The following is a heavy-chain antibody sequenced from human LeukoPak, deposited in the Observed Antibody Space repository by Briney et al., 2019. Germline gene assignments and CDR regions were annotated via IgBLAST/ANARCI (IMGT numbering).Heavy chain of an antibody. Sequence: GGSLRLSCAASGFTFSSYAMSWVRQAPGKGLEWVSAISGSGGSTYYADSVKGRFTISRDNSKNTLYLQMNSPRAEDTAVYYCAKDLSYYDSSGRPFDYWGQGTLVTVSS. CDR3: AKDLSYYDSSGRPFDY. J-gene: IGHJ4*02. CDR1: GFTFSSYA. V-gene: IGHV3-23*01. D-gene: IGHD3-22*01. CDR2: ISGSGGST.